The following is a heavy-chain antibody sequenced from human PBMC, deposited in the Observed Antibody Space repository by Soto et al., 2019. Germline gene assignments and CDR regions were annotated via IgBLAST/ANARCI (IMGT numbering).Heavy chain of an antibody. V-gene: IGHV1-69*13. D-gene: IGHD2-21*01. CDR3: ARGGDGYSFGAVY. CDR2: IIPKLGSA. J-gene: IGHJ4*02. Sequence: ASVKVCCKASGGGNLRGYRTTWVRRDPGQGLEWMGGIIPKLGSANYAQNFQGRVTVTADESTNTVYMELRSLRSDDTAVYYCARGGDGYSFGAVYWGQGTPVTVSS. CDR1: GGGNLRGYR.